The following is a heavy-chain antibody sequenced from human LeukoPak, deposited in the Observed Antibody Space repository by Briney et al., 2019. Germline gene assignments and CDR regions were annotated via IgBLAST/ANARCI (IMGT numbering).Heavy chain of an antibody. J-gene: IGHJ4*02. D-gene: IGHD3-22*01. Sequence: GRSLRLSWAPSGSTFSSYGMHSVRQAPGRRLEWVAFIRYDVSTKSYADSVKGRSTISRNNSKNTLYLQMTSLTLQDTAVYYCARGLAYYYDSSAYFLDYWGQGPLVTVSS. CDR2: IRYDVSTK. CDR3: ARGLAYYYDSSAYFLDY. V-gene: IGHV3-30*02. CDR1: GSTFSSYG.